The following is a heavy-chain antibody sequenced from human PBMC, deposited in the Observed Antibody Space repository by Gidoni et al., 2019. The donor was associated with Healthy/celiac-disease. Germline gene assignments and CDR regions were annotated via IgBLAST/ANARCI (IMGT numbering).Heavy chain of an antibody. V-gene: IGHV4-34*01. CDR2: INHSGST. J-gene: IGHJ3*02. CDR1: GGSFSGYY. Sequence: QVQLQQWGAGLLKPSETLSLTCAVYGGSFSGYYWSWIRQPPGKGLEWIGEINHSGSTNYNPSLKSRVTISVDTSKNQFSLKLSSVTAADTAVYYCEVTASGTDAFDIWGQGTMVTVSS. D-gene: IGHD2-21*02. CDR3: EVTASGTDAFDI.